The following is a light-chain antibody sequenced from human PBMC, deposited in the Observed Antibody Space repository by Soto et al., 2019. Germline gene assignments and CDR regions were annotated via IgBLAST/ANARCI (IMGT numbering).Light chain of an antibody. J-gene: IGKJ4*01. CDR2: DAS. CDR1: QNGYNN. V-gene: IGKV3-15*01. Sequence: EIVMTQSPATLSVSPGEGATLSCKASQNGYNNLAWYQQRPGQPPRLLIYDASTRATGISARFSGSGYGTEFTLTISSLQSEDFAVYFFQQCRNWPLTFGGGTKVEIK. CDR3: QQCRNWPLT.